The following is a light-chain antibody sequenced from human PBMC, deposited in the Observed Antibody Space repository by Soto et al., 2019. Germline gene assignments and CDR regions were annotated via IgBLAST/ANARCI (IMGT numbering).Light chain of an antibody. Sequence: QSALTQPASVSGSPGQSITISCTGTSSDVGVFNYVSWYQHHPGKAPKLMIYGVSNRPSGVSNRFSGSKSGNTASLTISGLQAEDGADFYCSLYPAITTLDFGGGTKLTVL. CDR2: GVS. CDR1: SSDVGVFNY. CDR3: SLYPAITTLD. J-gene: IGLJ2*01. V-gene: IGLV2-14*03.